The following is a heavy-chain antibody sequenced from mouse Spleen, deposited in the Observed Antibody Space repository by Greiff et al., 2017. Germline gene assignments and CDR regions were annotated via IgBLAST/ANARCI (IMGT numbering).Heavy chain of an antibody. J-gene: IGHJ3*01. CDR1: GYTFTDYE. CDR3: TRGGWAAWFAY. V-gene: IGHV1-15*01. CDR2: IDPETGGT. D-gene: IGHD3-3*01. Sequence: VQLQQSGAELVRPGASVTLSCKASGYTFTDYEMHWVKQTPVHGLEWIGAIDPETGGTAYNQKFKGKAILTADKSSSTAYMELRSLTSEDSAVYYCTRGGWAAWFAYWGQGTLVTVS.